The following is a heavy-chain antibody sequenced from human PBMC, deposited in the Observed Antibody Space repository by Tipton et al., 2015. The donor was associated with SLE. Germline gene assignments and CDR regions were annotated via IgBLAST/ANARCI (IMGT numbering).Heavy chain of an antibody. J-gene: IGHJ4*02. CDR3: AKGFGPVTTAFDY. D-gene: IGHD4-17*01. V-gene: IGHV3-74*01. CDR1: GFTFNTYW. Sequence: SLRLSCSASGFTFNTYWMHWVRQPPGKGLVWVSRLYSDGSGTTYADSVKGRFTISRDNAKNTLYLQMNSLRAEDTAVYYCAKGFGPVTTAFDYWGQGTQVTVSS. CDR2: LYSDGSGT.